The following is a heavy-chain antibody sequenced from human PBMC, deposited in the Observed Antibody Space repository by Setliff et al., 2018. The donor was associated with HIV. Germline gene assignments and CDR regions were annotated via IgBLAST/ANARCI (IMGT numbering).Heavy chain of an antibody. CDR3: ARVQTVIPPSFDH. Sequence: ASVKVSCKPSEYSFTSYDINWVRQATGQGLEWMGWLNPNSHNTGYAQKFQGRVAMTWDTSTSTVYMELRSLRSEDTAVYYCARVQTVIPPSFDHWGQGTLVTVSS. V-gene: IGHV1-8*01. J-gene: IGHJ4*02. CDR1: EYSFTSYD. D-gene: IGHD3-16*02. CDR2: LNPNSHNT.